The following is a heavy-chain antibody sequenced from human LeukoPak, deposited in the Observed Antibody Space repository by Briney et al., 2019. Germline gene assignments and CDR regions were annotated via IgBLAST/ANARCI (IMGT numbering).Heavy chain of an antibody. CDR2: IIPIFGTA. J-gene: IGHJ5*02. CDR1: GGTFSSYA. V-gene: IGHV1-69*13. D-gene: IGHD3-3*01. CDR3: ARGLYDFWSGRNWFDP. Sequence: SAKVSCKASGGTFSSYAISWVRQAPGQGLECIGGIIPIFGTANYAQKFQGRVTITADESTSTAYMELSSLRSEDTAVYYCARGLYDFWSGRNWFDPWGQGTLVTVSS.